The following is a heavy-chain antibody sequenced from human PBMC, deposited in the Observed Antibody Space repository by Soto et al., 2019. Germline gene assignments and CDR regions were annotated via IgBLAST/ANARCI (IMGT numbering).Heavy chain of an antibody. CDR3: ARPTYCSSTSCYLNFQH. Sequence: SETLSLTCTVSGGSISSSSYYWGWIRQPPGKGLEWIGSIYYSGSTYYNPSLKSRVTISVDTSKNQFSLNLISVTAADTAVYYCARPTYCSSTSCYLNFQHWGQGTLVTVSS. CDR1: GGSISSSSYY. CDR2: IYYSGST. D-gene: IGHD2-2*01. V-gene: IGHV4-39*01. J-gene: IGHJ1*01.